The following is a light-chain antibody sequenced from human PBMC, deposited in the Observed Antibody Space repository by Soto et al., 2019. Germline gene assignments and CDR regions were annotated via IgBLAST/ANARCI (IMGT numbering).Light chain of an antibody. CDR3: QQYGSSKIT. CDR2: GAS. CDR1: QSVRSRF. Sequence: EIVLTQSPGNLSLSPGERATLSCRASQSVRSRFLAWYQQRPGQAPSLLIYGASNRATGIPDKFSVSGSGTDFTLTISRLDPEDFAVYYCQQYGSSKITFGQGTRLEIK. V-gene: IGKV3-20*01. J-gene: IGKJ5*01.